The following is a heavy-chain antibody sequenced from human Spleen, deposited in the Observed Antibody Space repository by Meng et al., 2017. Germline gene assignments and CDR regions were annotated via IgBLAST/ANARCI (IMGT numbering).Heavy chain of an antibody. D-gene: IGHD4/OR15-4a*01. V-gene: IGHV4-31*03. Sequence: LRLSFSVSGGSISSGGNYWSWIRQHPGKGLEWIGYIYYSGSTYYNPSLKSRVIISLDTSKNQFSLKLNSVTAADTAVYYCATMVRERGVFDYWGQGALVTVSS. CDR2: IYYSGST. J-gene: IGHJ4*02. CDR3: ATMVRERGVFDY. CDR1: GGSISSGGNY.